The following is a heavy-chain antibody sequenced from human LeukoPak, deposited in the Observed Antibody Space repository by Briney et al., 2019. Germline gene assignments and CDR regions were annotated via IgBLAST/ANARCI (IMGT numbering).Heavy chain of an antibody. J-gene: IGHJ5*02. D-gene: IGHD5-12*01. Sequence: SETLSLTCTVSGGSINNSSYYWGWIRQPPGRGLEWIGSIYYSGSTYYNPSLKSRVTISVDTSKNQFSLKLSSVTAADTAVYYCARKYSGYENNWFDPWGQGTLVTVSS. V-gene: IGHV4-39*01. CDR3: ARKYSGYENNWFDP. CDR1: GGSINNSSYY. CDR2: IYYSGST.